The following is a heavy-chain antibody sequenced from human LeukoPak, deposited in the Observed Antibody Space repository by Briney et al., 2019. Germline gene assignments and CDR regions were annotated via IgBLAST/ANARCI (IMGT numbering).Heavy chain of an antibody. Sequence: SETLSLTCTVSGGSISTNSYYWGWIRQPPGKGLEWVGTIYYSGTTYYNPSLKSRVTISVDTSKNQFSLKLSSVTAADTAVYYCARSGSWFDPWGQGTLVTVSS. CDR1: GGSISTNSYY. CDR3: ARSGSWFDP. J-gene: IGHJ5*02. V-gene: IGHV4-39*07. D-gene: IGHD3-10*01. CDR2: IYYSGTT.